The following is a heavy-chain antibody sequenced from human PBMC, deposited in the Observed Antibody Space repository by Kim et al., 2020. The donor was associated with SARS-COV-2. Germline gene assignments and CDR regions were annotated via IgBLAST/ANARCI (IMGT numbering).Heavy chain of an antibody. Sequence: GGSLRLSCAASGFTFSSYSMNWVRQAPGKGLEWVSYISSSSSTIYYADSVKGRFTISRDNAKNSLYLQMNSLRDEDTAVYYCARGGRRLWFGELFRIDYWGQGTLVTVSS. CDR2: ISSSSSTI. CDR1: GFTFSSYS. D-gene: IGHD3-10*01. CDR3: ARGGRRLWFGELFRIDY. J-gene: IGHJ4*02. V-gene: IGHV3-48*02.